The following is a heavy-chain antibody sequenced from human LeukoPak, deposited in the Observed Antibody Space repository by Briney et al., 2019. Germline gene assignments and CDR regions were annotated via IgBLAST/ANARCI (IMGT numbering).Heavy chain of an antibody. Sequence: EPGGSLRLSCAASRFTFSTYAMHWVRQTPGKRLEWVSLISYDGTIKYYADCVKGRFTISRDNSKNTLYLQMNRLRAEDTAVYFCARAYTYGYLTDYWGQGSLVTVSS. CDR2: ISYDGTIK. CDR3: ARAYTYGYLTDY. V-gene: IGHV3-30*04. D-gene: IGHD5-18*01. J-gene: IGHJ4*02. CDR1: RFTFSTYA.